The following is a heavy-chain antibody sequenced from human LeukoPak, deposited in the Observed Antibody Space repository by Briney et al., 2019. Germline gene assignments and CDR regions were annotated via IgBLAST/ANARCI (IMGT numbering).Heavy chain of an antibody. CDR3: ASVSSGGYFDY. CDR2: IYYSGST. Sequence: PSETLSLTCAVSGGSISGGGYSWSRIRQPPGKGLEWIGYIYYSGSTYYNPSLKSRVTISVDRSKNQFSLNLQSVTAADTAVYYCASVSSGGYFDYWGQGILVSVSS. D-gene: IGHD3-16*01. CDR1: GGSISGGGYS. J-gene: IGHJ4*02. V-gene: IGHV4-30-2*01.